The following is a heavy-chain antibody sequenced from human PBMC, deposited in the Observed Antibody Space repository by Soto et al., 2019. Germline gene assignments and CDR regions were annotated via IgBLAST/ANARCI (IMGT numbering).Heavy chain of an antibody. D-gene: IGHD5-12*01. J-gene: IGHJ4*02. Sequence: GGSLRLSCAGTGFTFSSDAVNWVRQTPGKGLEWVSGISASGDITYYADSVKGRFTISRDNSKNTLFLHLNSLRADETGVYYCANFTRSGYESPWDYWGQGTQVSVS. CDR1: GFTFSSDA. CDR3: ANFTRSGYESPWDY. CDR2: ISASGDIT. V-gene: IGHV3-23*01.